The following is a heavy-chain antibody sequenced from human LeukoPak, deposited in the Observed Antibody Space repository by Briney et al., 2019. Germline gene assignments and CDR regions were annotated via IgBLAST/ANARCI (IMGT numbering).Heavy chain of an antibody. CDR1: GFTFSSYW. D-gene: IGHD2-15*01. CDR2: IKQDGSEK. CDR3: ARGLISQSYYYYMDV. Sequence: GGSLRLSCAASGFTFSSYWMSWVRQAPGKGLEWVANIKQDGSEKYYVDSVKGRFTISRDNAKNSLYLQMNSLRAEDTAVYYCARGLISQSYYYYMDVWGKGTTVTISS. V-gene: IGHV3-7*01. J-gene: IGHJ6*03.